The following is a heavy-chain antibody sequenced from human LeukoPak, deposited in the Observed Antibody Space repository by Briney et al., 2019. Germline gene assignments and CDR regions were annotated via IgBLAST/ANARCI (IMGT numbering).Heavy chain of an antibody. CDR2: ISYDGSNK. CDR1: GFTFSSYG. J-gene: IGHJ6*02. V-gene: IGHV3-30*18. Sequence: GGSLRLSCAASGFTFSSYGMHWVRQAPGKGLEWVAVISYDGSNKYYADSVKGRITISRDNSKNTLYLQMNSLRAEDTAVYYCAKDSDYYDSSGYYYPYYGMDVWGQGTTVTVSS. D-gene: IGHD3-22*01. CDR3: AKDSDYYDSSGYYYPYYGMDV.